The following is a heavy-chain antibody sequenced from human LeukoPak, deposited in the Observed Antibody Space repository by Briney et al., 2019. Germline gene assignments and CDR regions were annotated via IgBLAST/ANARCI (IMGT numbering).Heavy chain of an antibody. CDR3: ARASIAVARMRNWFDP. CDR1: GFTFSSYA. J-gene: IGHJ5*02. CDR2: ISSSSSYI. D-gene: IGHD6-19*01. Sequence: GGSLRLSCAASGFTFSSYAMSWVRQAPGKGLEWVSSISSSSSYIYYADSVKGRFTISRDNAKNSLYLQMSSLRAEDTAVYYCARASIAVARMRNWFDPWGQGTLVTVSS. V-gene: IGHV3-21*01.